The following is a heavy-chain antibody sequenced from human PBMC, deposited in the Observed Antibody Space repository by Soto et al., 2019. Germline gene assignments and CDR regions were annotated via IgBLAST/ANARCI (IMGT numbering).Heavy chain of an antibody. CDR1: GFTFSSYA. Sequence: PGGSLRLSCAASGFTFSSYAMHWVRQAPGKGLEWVAVISYDGSNKYYADSVKGRFTISRDNSKNTLYLQMNSLRAGDTAVYYCAREMVEAAAGTFDYWGQGTLVTVSS. D-gene: IGHD6-13*01. J-gene: IGHJ4*02. CDR2: ISYDGSNK. V-gene: IGHV3-30-3*01. CDR3: AREMVEAAAGTFDY.